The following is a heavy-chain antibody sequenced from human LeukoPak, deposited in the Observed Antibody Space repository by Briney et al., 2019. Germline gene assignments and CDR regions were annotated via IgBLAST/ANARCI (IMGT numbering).Heavy chain of an antibody. CDR3: ARGGLVASYFDY. CDR2: INHSGST. D-gene: IGHD5-12*01. Sequence: PSETLSLTCAVYGGSFSGYYWSWIRQPPGKGLEWIGEINHSGSTNYNPSLKSRVTISVDTSKNQFSLKLSSVTAADTAVYYCARGGLVASYFDYWGQGTLVTVSS. J-gene: IGHJ4*02. CDR1: GGSFSGYY. V-gene: IGHV4-34*01.